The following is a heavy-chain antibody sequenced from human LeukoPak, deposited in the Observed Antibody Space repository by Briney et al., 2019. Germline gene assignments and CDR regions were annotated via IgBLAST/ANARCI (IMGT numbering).Heavy chain of an antibody. CDR3: ARSGGNYYSI. CDR1: GYRFTSYW. J-gene: IGHJ3*02. Sequence: AGESLKISCKGSGYRFTSYWISWVRQMPGKGLEWLGIIYPGDSDTIYSPSFQGQVTISADKSTSPAYLQWSSLKASDTAMYDCARSGGNYYSIWGQGTMVTVSS. V-gene: IGHV5-51*01. D-gene: IGHD1-26*01. CDR2: IYPGDSDT.